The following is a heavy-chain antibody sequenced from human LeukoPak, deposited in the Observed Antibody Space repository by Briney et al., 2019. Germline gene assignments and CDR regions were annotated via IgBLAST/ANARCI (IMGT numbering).Heavy chain of an antibody. J-gene: IGHJ5*02. CDR2: IYSGGST. V-gene: IGHV3-53*01. CDR3: ARYQLGQLSNWFDP. Sequence: GGSLRLSCAASGFTFINFWMTWVRQAPGKGLEWVSVIYSGGSTDYADSVKGRFTISRDNSKNTLYLQMNSLRAEDTAVYYCARYQLGQLSNWFDPWGQGTLVTVSS. CDR1: GFTFINFW. D-gene: IGHD1-1*01.